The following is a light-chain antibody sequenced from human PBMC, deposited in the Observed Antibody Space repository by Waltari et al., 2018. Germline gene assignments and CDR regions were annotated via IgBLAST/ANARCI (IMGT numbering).Light chain of an antibody. V-gene: IGLV2-14*03. CDR3: SSYTSSGTSSNTRV. CDR2: DFS. CDR1: SSDVGGYNY. J-gene: IGLJ1*01. Sequence: QSALTQPASVSGSPGQSITISCSGTSSDVGGYNYVSWYQHHTGKAPKLVIYDFSSRPSGVSPGYSGSKSGNTASLTISGLQGEDEADYYCSSYTSSGTSSNTRVVGTGTTVTVL.